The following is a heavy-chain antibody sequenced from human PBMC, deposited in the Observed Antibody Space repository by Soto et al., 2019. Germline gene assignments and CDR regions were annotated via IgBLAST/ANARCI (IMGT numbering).Heavy chain of an antibody. CDR2: ISYDGSNK. CDR3: AKGRWESFGSYYFDY. V-gene: IGHV3-30*18. D-gene: IGHD3-16*01. J-gene: IGHJ4*02. CDR1: GFTFSSYG. Sequence: GGSLRLSCAASGFTFSSYGMHWVRQAPGKGLEWVAVISYDGSNKYYADSVKGRFTISRDNSKNTLYLQMNSLRAEDTAVYYCAKGRWESFGSYYFDYWGQGTLVTVSS.